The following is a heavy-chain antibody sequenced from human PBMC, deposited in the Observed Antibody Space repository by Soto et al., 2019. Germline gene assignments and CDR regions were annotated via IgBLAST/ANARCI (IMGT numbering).Heavy chain of an antibody. Sequence: SETLSLTCTVSGASISSGNHYWSWIRQPPGKGLEWIGYIYYSGTTYYDPSLRSRITIAVDTSKNQFSLKLNSVDAADTAFYYCATARGLAVGCSFDYWGQGVLVTVSS. V-gene: IGHV4-30-4*01. CDR2: IYYSGTT. CDR3: ATARGLAVGCSFDY. J-gene: IGHJ4*02. CDR1: GASISSGNHY. D-gene: IGHD3-9*01.